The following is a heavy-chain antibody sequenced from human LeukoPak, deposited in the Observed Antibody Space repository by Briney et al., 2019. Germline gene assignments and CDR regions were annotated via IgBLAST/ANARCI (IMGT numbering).Heavy chain of an antibody. D-gene: IGHD1-7*01. CDR3: ARGNYKGYYYYYYYMDV. J-gene: IGHJ6*03. CDR2: INHSGST. CDR1: GGSFSGYY. V-gene: IGHV4-34*01. Sequence: SETLSLTCAVYGGSFSGYYWSWIRQPPGKGLEWIGEINHSGSTNYNPSLKSRVTISVDTSKNQFSLKLSSVTAADTAVYYCARGNYKGYYYYYYYMDVWGKGTTVTVSS.